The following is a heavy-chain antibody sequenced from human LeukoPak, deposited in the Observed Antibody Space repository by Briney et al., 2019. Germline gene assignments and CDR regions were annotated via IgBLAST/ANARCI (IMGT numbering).Heavy chain of an antibody. D-gene: IGHD3-10*01. V-gene: IGHV3-74*01. CDR3: ARDVYYGSGSYFFDY. CDR2: INSDGSST. J-gene: IGHJ4*02. Sequence: TGGSLRLSCGASGFTFSIYWMHWVRQAPGKGLVWVSRINSDGSSTNYADSVKGRFTISRDNAENSLYLQMNSLRAEDTAVYYCARDVYYGSGSYFFDYWGQGTLVTVSS. CDR1: GFTFSIYW.